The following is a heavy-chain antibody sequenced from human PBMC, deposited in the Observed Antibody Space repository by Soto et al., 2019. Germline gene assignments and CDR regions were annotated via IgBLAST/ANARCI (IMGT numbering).Heavy chain of an antibody. CDR1: VGSISSYY. D-gene: IGHD3-22*01. CDR3: ARRSLLSSSGLDY. Sequence: PSETLSLTCTVSVGSISSYYWSWIRQPPGKGLEWIGYIYYSGSTNYNPSLKSRVTISVDTSKNQFSLKLSSVTAADTAVYYCARRSLLSSSGLDYWGQGTLVTVSS. J-gene: IGHJ4*02. CDR2: IYYSGST. V-gene: IGHV4-59*01.